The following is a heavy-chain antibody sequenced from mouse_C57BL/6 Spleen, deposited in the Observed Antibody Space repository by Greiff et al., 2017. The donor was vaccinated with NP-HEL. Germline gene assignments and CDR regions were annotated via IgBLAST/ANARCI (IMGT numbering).Heavy chain of an antibody. V-gene: IGHV5-6*01. CDR1: GFTFSSYG. J-gene: IGHJ3*01. CDR3: ARQGLYYGSSYFAY. D-gene: IGHD1-1*01. Sequence: EVQVVESGGDLVKPGGSLKLSCAASGFTFSSYGMSWVRQTPDKRLEWVATISSGGSYTYYPDSVKGRFTFSRDNAKNTLYLQMSSLKSEDTAVYYCARQGLYYGSSYFAYWGQGTLVTVSA. CDR2: ISSGGSYT.